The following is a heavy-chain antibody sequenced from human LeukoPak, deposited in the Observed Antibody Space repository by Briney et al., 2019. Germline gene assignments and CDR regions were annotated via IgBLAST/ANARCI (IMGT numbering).Heavy chain of an antibody. Sequence: PGGSLRLSCAASGFTFSSYAMSWVRQAPGKGLEWVSSISSSSSYIYYADSVKGRFTISRDNAKNSLYLQMNSLRAEDTAVYYCARGGRIVGATYAFDIWGQGTMVTVSS. V-gene: IGHV3-21*01. J-gene: IGHJ3*02. CDR2: ISSSSSYI. CDR3: ARGGRIVGATYAFDI. D-gene: IGHD1-26*01. CDR1: GFTFSSYA.